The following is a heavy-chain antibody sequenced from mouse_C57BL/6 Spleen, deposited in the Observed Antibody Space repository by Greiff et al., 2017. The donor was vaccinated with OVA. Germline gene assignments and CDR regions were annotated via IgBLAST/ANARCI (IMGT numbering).Heavy chain of an antibody. V-gene: IGHV5-6*01. CDR3: ARHALLLYYFDY. CDR1: GFTFSSYG. D-gene: IGHD2-10*01. Sequence: EVQVVESGGDLVKPGGSLKLSCAASGFTFSSYGMSWVRQTPDKRLEWVATISSGCRYPYYPDSGKGRFTISRDNAKNTLYLQMSSLKSEDTAMYYCARHALLLYYFDYWGQGTTLTVSS. J-gene: IGHJ2*01. CDR2: ISSGCRYP.